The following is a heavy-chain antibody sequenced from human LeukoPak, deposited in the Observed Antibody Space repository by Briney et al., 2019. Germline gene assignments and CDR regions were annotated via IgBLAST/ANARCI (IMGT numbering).Heavy chain of an antibody. J-gene: IGHJ6*03. CDR2: IGTAGDT. V-gene: IGHV3-13*01. D-gene: IGHD2-2*01. CDR3: ARGGKDCSSTGCNNYYMDV. Sequence: TGGSLRLSCAASGFTFSSYDMHWVRQATGKGLEWVSAIGTAGDTYYPGSVKGRFTISRENAKNSLYLQMNSLRAGDTAVYYCARGGKDCSSTGCNNYYMDVWGQGTTVTVSS. CDR1: GFTFSSYD.